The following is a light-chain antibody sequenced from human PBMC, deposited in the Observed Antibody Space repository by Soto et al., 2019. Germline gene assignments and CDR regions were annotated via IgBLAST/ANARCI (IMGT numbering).Light chain of an antibody. CDR1: SSDGGGYNF. J-gene: IGLJ1*01. Sequence: QSALTQPRSVSGSPGQSVTISCTGTSSDGGGYNFVSWYQQHPGKAPQLIIYDVTQRPSGVPDRFSGSTSGNTASLSISGLQAEDEADYYCCSHSASYTFVFGTGTKVTVL. V-gene: IGLV2-11*02. CDR2: DVT. CDR3: CSHSASYTFV.